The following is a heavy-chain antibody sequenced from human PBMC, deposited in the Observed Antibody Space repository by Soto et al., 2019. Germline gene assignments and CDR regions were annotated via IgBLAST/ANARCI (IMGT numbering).Heavy chain of an antibody. CDR3: ARSFRLRWFPPVL. CDR1: GWNFRGYD. CDR2: INHSGST. Sequence: SETQSLTSTVYGWNFRGYDWSWIRQTPGKGLEWIGEINHSGSTNYNPSLKSRVTISVDTSKNQISLKLSSVTAADTSVYYCARSFRLRWFPPVLWGRGTLVTVSS. D-gene: IGHD4-17*01. V-gene: IGHV4-34*01. J-gene: IGHJ2*01.